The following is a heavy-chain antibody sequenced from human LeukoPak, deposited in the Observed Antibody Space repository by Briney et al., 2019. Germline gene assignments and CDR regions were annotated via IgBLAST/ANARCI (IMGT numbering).Heavy chain of an antibody. Sequence: ASVKASCKASGYTFTSYDTNWVRQATGQGLEWMGWVNPNSGNTGYAQKFQGRVTMTRNTSISTAYMELSSLRSEDTAVYYCARGVRGVRVYYYYGMDVWGQGTTVTVSS. CDR1: GYTFTSYD. CDR3: ARGVRGVRVYYYYGMDV. CDR2: VNPNSGNT. V-gene: IGHV1-8*01. J-gene: IGHJ6*02. D-gene: IGHD3-10*01.